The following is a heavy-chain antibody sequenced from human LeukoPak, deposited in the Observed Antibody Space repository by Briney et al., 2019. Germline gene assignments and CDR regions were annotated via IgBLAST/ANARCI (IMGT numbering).Heavy chain of an antibody. J-gene: IGHJ4*02. D-gene: IGHD3-22*01. CDR1: GFTLSSHW. Sequence: GGSLRLSCVASGFTLSSHWMSWVRQAPGNGLEWVANINQDGSAKCFVDSVKGRFTISRDNSKNTLYLQMNSLRAEDTAVYYCARGYYDSSGYYYPLDYWGQGTLVTVSS. CDR3: ARGYYDSSGYYYPLDY. V-gene: IGHV3-7*01. CDR2: INQDGSAK.